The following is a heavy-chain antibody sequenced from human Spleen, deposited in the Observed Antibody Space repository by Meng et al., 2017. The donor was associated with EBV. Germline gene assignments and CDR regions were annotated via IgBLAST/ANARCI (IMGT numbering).Heavy chain of an antibody. J-gene: IGHJ4*02. CDR1: GFTLSSYW. V-gene: IGHV3-74*01. D-gene: IGHD2-21*01. Sequence: EVQVMESGGGLVQPGGSLRLSCAASGFTLSSYWVHWVRQAPGKGLVWVSRINPDGSVINYADSVKGRFTISRDNAKNTVYLQMNNLRADDTAVYYCAKDCFGDKDSWGQGTRVTVAS. CDR2: INPDGSVI. CDR3: AKDCFGDKDS.